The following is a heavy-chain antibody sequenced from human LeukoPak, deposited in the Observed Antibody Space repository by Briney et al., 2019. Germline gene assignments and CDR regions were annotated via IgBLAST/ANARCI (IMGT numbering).Heavy chain of an antibody. Sequence: GGSLRLSCAASGFTFSSLWMSWVRQAPGRGPEWVANINQDGGTTYYVASVKGRFTISRDNAKNSLSLQMSSLRAEDTAVYYCARDAYPGSSWFDPWGQGTLVTVSS. D-gene: IGHD2-2*02. V-gene: IGHV3-7*01. CDR1: GFTFSSLW. CDR2: INQDGGTT. J-gene: IGHJ5*02. CDR3: ARDAYPGSSWFDP.